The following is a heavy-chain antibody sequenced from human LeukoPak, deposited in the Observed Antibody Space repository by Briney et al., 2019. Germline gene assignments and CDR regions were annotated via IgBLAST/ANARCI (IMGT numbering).Heavy chain of an antibody. J-gene: IGHJ6*02. Sequence: ASVKVSCKASGYTFTSYYMNWVRQAPGQGLEWMGITNPSGGSTSYAQKLQDRVAMTRDTSTSTVYMELSSLTSEDTAVYYCARDGASDGMDVWGQGTTVTVSS. CDR1: GYTFTSYY. V-gene: IGHV1-46*01. CDR3: ARDGASDGMDV. CDR2: TNPSGGST. D-gene: IGHD3-10*01.